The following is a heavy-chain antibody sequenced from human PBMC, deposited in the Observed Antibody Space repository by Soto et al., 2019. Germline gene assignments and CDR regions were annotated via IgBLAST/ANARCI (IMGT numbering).Heavy chain of an antibody. D-gene: IGHD4-4*01. Sequence: SETLSLTCAVYGGSFSGYYWSWIRQPPGKGLEWIGEINHSGSTNYNPSLKSRVTISVDTSKNRFSLKLSSVTAADTAVYYCARRTTVIQFDYWGQRTLVTVSS. CDR2: INHSGST. CDR3: ARRTTVIQFDY. V-gene: IGHV4-34*01. J-gene: IGHJ4*02. CDR1: GGSFSGYY.